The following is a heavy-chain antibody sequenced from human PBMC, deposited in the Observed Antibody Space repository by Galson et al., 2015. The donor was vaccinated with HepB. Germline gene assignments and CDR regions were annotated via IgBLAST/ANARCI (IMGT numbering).Heavy chain of an antibody. CDR3: AREDSSGWRDFDY. Sequence: FLRLSCAASGFTFGSYAMHWVRQAPGKGLEWVAVISYDGSNKYYADSVKGRFTISRDNSKNTLYLQMNSLRAEDTAVYYCAREDSSGWRDFDYWGQGTLVTVSS. V-gene: IGHV3-30*04. CDR1: GFTFGSYA. D-gene: IGHD6-19*01. CDR2: ISYDGSNK. J-gene: IGHJ4*02.